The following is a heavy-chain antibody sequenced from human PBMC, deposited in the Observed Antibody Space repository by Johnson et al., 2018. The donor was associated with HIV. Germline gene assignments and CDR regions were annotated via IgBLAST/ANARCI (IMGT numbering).Heavy chain of an antibody. J-gene: IGHJ3*02. CDR2: K. CDR3: AKESAFDI. Sequence: KYYADSVKGRFTISRDNSKNTLYLQMNSLRAEDTAVYYCAKESAFDIWGQGTMVTVSS. V-gene: IGHV3-30*02.